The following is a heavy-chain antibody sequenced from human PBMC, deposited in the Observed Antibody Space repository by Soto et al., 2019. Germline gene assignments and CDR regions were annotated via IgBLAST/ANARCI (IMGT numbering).Heavy chain of an antibody. CDR1: GDTFTSYY. Sequence: ASVKVSFKAPGDTFTSYYLNWVRQAPGQGLEWMGVINPHGGSTKYAQKFQGRITMTRDTSRSTVYMELSSLRSDDKAIYYCARSSGGNFGIIIEGANWFDPWG. V-gene: IGHV1-46*01. J-gene: IGHJ5*02. CDR3: ARSSGGNFGIIIEGANWFDP. CDR2: INPHGGST. D-gene: IGHD3-3*01.